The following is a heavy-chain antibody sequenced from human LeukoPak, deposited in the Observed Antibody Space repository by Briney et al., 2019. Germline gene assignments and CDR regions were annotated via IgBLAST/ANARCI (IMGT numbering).Heavy chain of an antibody. D-gene: IGHD1-14*01. J-gene: IGHJ5*02. V-gene: IGHV4-59*01. Sequence: SETLSLTCTVSGGSISSYYWSWVRQPPGKGLEWIGFVYYTGSTNYSPSLKSRVTISVDTSKNQFSLKLRSVTAADTAVYYCVREGDHGFDPWGQGTLVTVSS. CDR2: VYYTGST. CDR3: VREGDHGFDP. CDR1: GGSISSYY.